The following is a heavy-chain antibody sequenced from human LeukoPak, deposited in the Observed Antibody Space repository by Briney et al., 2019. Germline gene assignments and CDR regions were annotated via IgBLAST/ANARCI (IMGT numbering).Heavy chain of an antibody. CDR2: IIPILGIA. Sequence: ASVKVSCKASGGTFSSYAISWVRQAPGQGLEWMGRIIPILGIANYAQKFQGRVTITADKSTSTAYKELSSLRSEDTAVYYCARDPFSGQESDYWGQGTLVTVSS. CDR3: ARDPFSGQESDY. V-gene: IGHV1-69*04. J-gene: IGHJ4*02. D-gene: IGHD2/OR15-2a*01. CDR1: GGTFSSYA.